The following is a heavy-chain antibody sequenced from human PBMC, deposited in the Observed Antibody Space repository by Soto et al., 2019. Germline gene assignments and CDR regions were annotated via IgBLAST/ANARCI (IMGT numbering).Heavy chain of an antibody. D-gene: IGHD2-15*01. J-gene: IGHJ4*02. V-gene: IGHV3-30*18. CDR2: ISYDGSDQ. CDR3: AKSTYCNGGSCFPQY. CDR1: TFTFSDFG. Sequence: GGSLRLSCAGPTFTFSDFGFHWVRQAPGKGLEWVAMISYDGSDQYYGDSVQGRFTISRDDSKNTVYLQMNSLRPEDTAMYYCAKSTYCNGGSCFPQYWGPGTLVTVSS.